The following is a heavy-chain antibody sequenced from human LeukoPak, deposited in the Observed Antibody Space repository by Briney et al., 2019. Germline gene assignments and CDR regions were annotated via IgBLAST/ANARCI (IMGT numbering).Heavy chain of an antibody. Sequence: GRSLRLSCAASGFTFEGYGMHWVRQVPGKGLEWVSSISWHSNNIAYADSVKGRFNISRDNAKNSLSLQMNSLRPEDTALYYCAKGRGLRFYDWLLKKDAFDIWGQGTRVTVSP. V-gene: IGHV3-9*01. CDR3: AKGRGLRFYDWLLKKDAFDI. D-gene: IGHD3-3*01. CDR2: ISWHSNNI. CDR1: GFTFEGYG. J-gene: IGHJ3*02.